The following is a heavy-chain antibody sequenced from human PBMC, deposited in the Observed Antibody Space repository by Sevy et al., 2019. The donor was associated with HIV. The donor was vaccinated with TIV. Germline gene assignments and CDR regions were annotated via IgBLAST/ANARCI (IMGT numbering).Heavy chain of an antibody. CDR3: VKDLMAGITMVQGVIGVLSNWLDP. CDR1: GFTFSSYA. CDR2: ISSNGGST. D-gene: IGHD3-10*01. V-gene: IGHV3-64D*06. Sequence: GGSLRISCSASGFTFSSYAMHWVRQAPGKGLEYVSAISSNGGSTYYADSVKGRFTISRDNSKNTLYLQMSSLRAEDTAVYYCVKDLMAGITMVQGVIGVLSNWLDPWGQGTLVTVSS. J-gene: IGHJ5*02.